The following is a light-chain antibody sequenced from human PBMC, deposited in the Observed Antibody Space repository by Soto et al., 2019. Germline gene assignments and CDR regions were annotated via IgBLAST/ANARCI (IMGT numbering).Light chain of an antibody. Sequence: QMTQSPSTLSASVGDRVTITCRASQSISSWLAWYHQKPVKARKLMIYKAYNLESGVPSRFGGRGSGTEFTFNISSLQPDDFETYYCQQYNSYSITFGQRRRLE. CDR2: KAY. CDR3: QQYNSYSIT. CDR1: QSISSW. J-gene: IGKJ5*01. V-gene: IGKV1-5*03.